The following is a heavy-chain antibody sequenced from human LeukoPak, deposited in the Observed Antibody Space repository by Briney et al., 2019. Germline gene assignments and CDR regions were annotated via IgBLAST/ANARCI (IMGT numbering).Heavy chain of an antibody. D-gene: IGHD3-22*01. J-gene: IGHJ6*02. CDR3: AKTNYYDTSPYHLRSYYYGLDV. CDR1: GFTFSMYA. CDR2: ISGSAGRT. Sequence: GGSLRLSCAASGFTFSMYAMSWVRQAPGRGLEWVSAISGSAGRTYYADSVKGRFTISRANSNSTVYLQMSGLRAEDTALYYCAKTNYYDTSPYHLRSYYYGLDVWGQGTTVTVSS. V-gene: IGHV3-23*01.